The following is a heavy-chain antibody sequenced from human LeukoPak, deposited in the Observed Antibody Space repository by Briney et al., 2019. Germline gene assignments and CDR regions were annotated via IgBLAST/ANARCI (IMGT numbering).Heavy chain of an antibody. Sequence: PGGSLRLSCVGYGFTFRSHAMSWVRQAPEKGLEFVSGIYENGGTTYYADSVKGRFSISRDNSKNTLYLQMDSLRGEDTAVYYCAKDFRIGYSAHFDDWGQGALVTVSS. CDR3: AKDFRIGYSAHFDD. CDR2: IYENGGTT. V-gene: IGHV3-23*01. D-gene: IGHD2-21*01. J-gene: IGHJ4*02. CDR1: GFTFRSHA.